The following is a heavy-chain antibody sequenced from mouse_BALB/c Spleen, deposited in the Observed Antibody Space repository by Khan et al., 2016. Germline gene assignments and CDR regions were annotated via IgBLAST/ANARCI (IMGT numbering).Heavy chain of an antibody. CDR3: ASPLLRLKAWFAY. CDR2: IWAGGST. D-gene: IGHD1-1*01. V-gene: IGHV2-9*02. J-gene: IGHJ3*01. CDR1: GFSLANYG. Sequence: QVQLKESGPGLVAPSQSLSITCTVSGFSLANYGVHWVRQPPGKGLEWLGVIWAGGSTNYNSALMSRLSISKDNSKSQVFLKMNSLQTGDTAMYYCASPLLRLKAWFAYWGQGTLVTVS.